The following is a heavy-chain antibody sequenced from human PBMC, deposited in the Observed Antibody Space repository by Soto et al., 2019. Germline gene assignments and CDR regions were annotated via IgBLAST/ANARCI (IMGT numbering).Heavy chain of an antibody. Sequence: ASVKVSCKASGYTFTSYDINWVRQATGQGLEWMGWMNPNSGNTGYAQKFQGRVTMTRNTSISTAYMELSSLRSEDTAVYYCARGATYYDILTGYYEIDAFDIWGQGTMVTASS. CDR3: ARGATYYDILTGYYEIDAFDI. CDR2: MNPNSGNT. D-gene: IGHD3-9*01. J-gene: IGHJ3*02. CDR1: GYTFTSYD. V-gene: IGHV1-8*01.